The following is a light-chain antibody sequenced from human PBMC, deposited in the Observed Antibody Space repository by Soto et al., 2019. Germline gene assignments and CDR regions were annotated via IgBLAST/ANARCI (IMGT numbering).Light chain of an antibody. CDR1: QSVNNN. V-gene: IGKV3-15*01. J-gene: IGKJ2*01. CDR2: GAS. Sequence: EIILTQSPASLSVSPGERATLSCRASQSVNNNLAWYQQKRGQAPRLLIYGASTRATGIPGRFRGSGSGTEFTLTITSLQSEDFAVYFCQQDNNWPMDTCGQETKVNI. CDR3: QQDNNWPMDT.